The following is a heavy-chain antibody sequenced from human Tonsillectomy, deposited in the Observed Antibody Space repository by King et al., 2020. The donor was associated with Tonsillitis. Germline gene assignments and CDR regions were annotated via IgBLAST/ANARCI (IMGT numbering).Heavy chain of an antibody. CDR1: GFTFSSYA. CDR3: VKGWWDYYDSSGWLIDY. V-gene: IGHV3-64D*06. D-gene: IGHD3-22*01. Sequence: VQLVQSGGGLVQPGGSLRLSCSASGFTFSSYAMHWVRQAPGKGLEYVSAISSNGGSTYYADSLKGRFTISRDNSKNTLYLQMSSLRAEDTAVYYCVKGWWDYYDSSGWLIDYWGQGTLVTVSS. J-gene: IGHJ4*02. CDR2: ISSNGGST.